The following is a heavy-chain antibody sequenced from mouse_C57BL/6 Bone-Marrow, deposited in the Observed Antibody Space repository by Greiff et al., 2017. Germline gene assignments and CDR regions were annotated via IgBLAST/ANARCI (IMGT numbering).Heavy chain of an antibody. V-gene: IGHV5-17*01. CDR2: ISSGSSTI. Sequence: EVMLVESGGGLVKPGGSLKLSCAASGFTFSDYGMHWVRQAPEKGLEWVAYISSGSSTIYYADTVKGRFTISRDNAKNTLFLQMTSLRSEDTAMYYCARKDGGYLAWFAYWGQGTLVTVSA. CDR1: GFTFSDYG. CDR3: ARKDGGYLAWFAY. J-gene: IGHJ3*01. D-gene: IGHD2-2*01.